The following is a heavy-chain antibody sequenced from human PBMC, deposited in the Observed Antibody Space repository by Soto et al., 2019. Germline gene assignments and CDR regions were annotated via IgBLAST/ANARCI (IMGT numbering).Heavy chain of an antibody. CDR2: ISSSSSYI. CDR1: GFTFSSYS. CDR3: ARGGQYQLLLDLGGMDV. Sequence: PGGSLRLSCAASGFTFSSYSMNWVRQAPGKGLEWVSSISSSSSYIYYADSVKGRFTISRDNAKNSLYLQMNSLRAEDTAVYYCARGGQYQLLLDLGGMDVWGPGTTVTVSS. V-gene: IGHV3-21*01. J-gene: IGHJ6*02. D-gene: IGHD2-2*01.